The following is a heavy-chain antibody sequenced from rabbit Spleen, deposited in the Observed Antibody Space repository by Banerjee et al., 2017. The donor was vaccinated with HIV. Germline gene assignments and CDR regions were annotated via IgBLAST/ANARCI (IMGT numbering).Heavy chain of an antibody. CDR1: GFDFSRTG. J-gene: IGHJ4*01. CDR2: IDLLFGTT. V-gene: IGHV1S47*01. CDR3: VRGASASGYYTL. D-gene: IGHD1-1*01. Sequence: QEHLKESGGGLVQPGGSLKLSCKASGFDFSRTGVSWVRQAPGKGLEWIGYIDLLFGTTYYANWVNGRFTISSHSAQNTLYLQLHSLTDADTATYFCVRGASASGYYTLWGQGTLVTVS.